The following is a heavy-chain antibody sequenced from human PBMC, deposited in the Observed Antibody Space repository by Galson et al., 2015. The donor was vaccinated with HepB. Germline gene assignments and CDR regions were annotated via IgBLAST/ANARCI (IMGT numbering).Heavy chain of an antibody. CDR1: GFTFSSYT. D-gene: IGHD3-10*01. CDR2: ISTDSSTI. J-gene: IGHJ4*02. V-gene: IGHV3-48*02. Sequence: SLRLSCAASGFTFSSYTMNWVRQAPGKGLEWLSYISTDSSTIYYADSVKGRFTISRDNAKNSLYLQMHSLRDEDTAVYYCARDPYGAGNCWGQGTLVTVSS. CDR3: ARDPYGAGNC.